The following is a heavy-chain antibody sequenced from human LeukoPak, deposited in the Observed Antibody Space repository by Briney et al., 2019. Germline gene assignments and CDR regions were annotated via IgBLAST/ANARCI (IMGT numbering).Heavy chain of an antibody. D-gene: IGHD1-26*01. Sequence: ASVRVSCTASGYTFTDYYMHWVQQAPGKGLEWMGRVDPEDGETIYAEKFQGRVTITADTSTDTAYMELSSLRSEDTAVYYCATDPLSIVGATIDYWGQGTLVTVSS. CDR2: VDPEDGET. V-gene: IGHV1-69-2*01. J-gene: IGHJ4*02. CDR1: GYTFTDYY. CDR3: ATDPLSIVGATIDY.